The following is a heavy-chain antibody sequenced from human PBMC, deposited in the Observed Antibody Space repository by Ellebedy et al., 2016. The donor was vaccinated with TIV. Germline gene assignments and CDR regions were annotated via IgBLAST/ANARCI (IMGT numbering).Heavy chain of an antibody. CDR3: AREGVEAGMDL. J-gene: IGHJ6*02. V-gene: IGHV3-30-3*01. CDR1: GFTFGSFA. Sequence: GGSLRLSCAASGFTFGSFAMYWVRQAPGKGLEWVTIIAYDGSNKFYADSVEGRFTISRDNSNNTLYLQMNSLRGEDTAVYYCAREGVEAGMDLWGQGTTVTVS. CDR2: IAYDGSNK.